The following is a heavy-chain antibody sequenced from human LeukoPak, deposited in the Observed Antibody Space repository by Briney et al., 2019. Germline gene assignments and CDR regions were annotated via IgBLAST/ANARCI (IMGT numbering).Heavy chain of an antibody. V-gene: IGHV3-7*01. D-gene: IGHD3-3*01. CDR1: GFTLSSYW. CDR2: IKQDGSEK. J-gene: IGHJ4*02. CDR3: ARDFDFWSGYYHDY. Sequence: GGSLRLSCAASGFTLSSYWMSWVRQAPGKGLEWVANIKQDGSEKYYVDSVKGRFTISRDNAKNSLYLQMNSLRAEDTAVYYCARDFDFWSGYYHDYWGQGTLVTVSS.